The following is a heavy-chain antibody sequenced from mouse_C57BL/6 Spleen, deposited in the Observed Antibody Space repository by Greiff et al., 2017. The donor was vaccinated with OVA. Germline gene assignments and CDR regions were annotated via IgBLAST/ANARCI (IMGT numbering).Heavy chain of an antibody. J-gene: IGHJ1*03. Sequence: VQLQQSGAELVKPGASVKISCKASGYAFSSYWMNWVKQRPGKGLVWIGQIYPGDGDTNYNGKFKGKATLTADKSSSTAYMQLSSLTSEDSAVYFCARRDDGYDGDWYFDVWGTGTTVTVSS. D-gene: IGHD2-2*01. CDR3: ARRDDGYDGDWYFDV. CDR1: GYAFSSYW. CDR2: IYPGDGDT. V-gene: IGHV1-80*01.